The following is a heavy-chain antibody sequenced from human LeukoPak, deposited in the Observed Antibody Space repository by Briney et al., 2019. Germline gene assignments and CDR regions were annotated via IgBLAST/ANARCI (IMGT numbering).Heavy chain of an antibody. CDR2: IYYSGST. V-gene: IGHV4-59*01. D-gene: IGHD3-10*01. Sequence: PSETLSLTCTVSGGSISSYYWSWIRQPAGKGLEWIGYIYYSGSTNYNPSLKSRVTISVDTSKNQFSLKLSSVTAADTAVYYCAKPSNYYGSATDAFDFWGQGTMVTVSS. CDR3: AKPSNYYGSATDAFDF. CDR1: GGSISSYY. J-gene: IGHJ3*01.